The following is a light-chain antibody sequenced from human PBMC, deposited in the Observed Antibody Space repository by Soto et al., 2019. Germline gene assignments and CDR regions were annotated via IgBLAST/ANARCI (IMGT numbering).Light chain of an antibody. CDR2: DVT. Sequence: QSVVAQPPSVSGAPGQSVTISCTGTKEVANYNRVSWYQQTPGTSPKLLIYDVTKRASGISDRFSGSKSGNTASLTISGLHTDDEGDYYCGLYTIAETVVLGGGTKVTVL. CDR1: KEVANYNR. CDR3: GLYTIAETVV. J-gene: IGLJ2*01. V-gene: IGLV2-18*01.